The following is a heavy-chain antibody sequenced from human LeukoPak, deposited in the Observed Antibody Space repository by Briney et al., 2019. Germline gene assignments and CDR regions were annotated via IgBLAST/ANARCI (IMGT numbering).Heavy chain of an antibody. CDR2: INPSGDNT. V-gene: IGHV1-46*01. CDR3: ARDNSVGDSAWWFDP. J-gene: IGHJ5*02. Sequence: PAASVKVSCKASGYTFTNNFMHWVRQAPGQGLEWMGIINPSGDNTWYAQKFQGRVTMTRDMATSTDYMEVSSLRSEDTAVYYCARDNSVGDSAWWFDPWGQGTLVTVSS. D-gene: IGHD5-12*01. CDR1: GYTFTNNF.